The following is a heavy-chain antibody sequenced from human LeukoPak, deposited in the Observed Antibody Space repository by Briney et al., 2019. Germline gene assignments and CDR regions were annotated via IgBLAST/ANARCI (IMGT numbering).Heavy chain of an antibody. CDR1: GGSFSGYY. V-gene: IGHV4-34*01. J-gene: IGHJ6*02. CDR3: ARGRRGYYGSGSYYNSYYYGMDV. D-gene: IGHD3-10*01. Sequence: PSETLSLTCAVYGGSFSGYYWSWIRQPPGKGLEWIGEIKHSGSTNYNPSLKSRVTISVVTSKNQFSLKLSSVTAADTAVYYCARGRRGYYGSGSYYNSYYYGMDVWGQGTTVTVSS. CDR2: IKHSGST.